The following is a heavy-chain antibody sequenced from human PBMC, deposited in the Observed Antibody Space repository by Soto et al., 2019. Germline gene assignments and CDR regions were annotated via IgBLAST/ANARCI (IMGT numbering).Heavy chain of an antibody. V-gene: IGHV1-18*01. CDR1: GYTFTSYG. CDR2: ISAYNGNT. Sequence: ASVKVSCXASGYTFTSYGISWVRQAPGQGLEWMGWISAYNGNTNYAQKLQGRVTMTTDTSTSTAYMELRSLRSEDTAVYYCARDRDSSGYYSGLDYWGQGILVTVSS. CDR3: ARDRDSSGYYSGLDY. D-gene: IGHD3-22*01. J-gene: IGHJ4*02.